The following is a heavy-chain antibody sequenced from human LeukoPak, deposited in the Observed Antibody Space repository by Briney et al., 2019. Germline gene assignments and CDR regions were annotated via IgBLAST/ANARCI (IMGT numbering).Heavy chain of an antibody. J-gene: IGHJ4*02. Sequence: PGGSPRLSCAASGFTFSSCAMSWVRQAPGKGLEWVSPIIDSGNSIYYADSAEGRFTISRDNSKNTLYLQMNSLRAGDTAVYYCAKDPIFSGSYGVFDYWGLGTLVTVSS. CDR2: IIDSGNSI. D-gene: IGHD1-26*01. CDR1: GFTFSSCA. V-gene: IGHV3-23*01. CDR3: AKDPIFSGSYGVFDY.